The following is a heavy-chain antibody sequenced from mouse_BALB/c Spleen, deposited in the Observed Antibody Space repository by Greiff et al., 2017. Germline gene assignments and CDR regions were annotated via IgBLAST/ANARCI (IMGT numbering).Heavy chain of an antibody. Sequence: DVMLVESGGGLVKPGGSLKLSCAASGFTFSDYYMYWVRQTPEKRLEWVATISDGGSYTYYPDSVKGRFTISRDNAKNNLYLQMSSLKSEDTAMYYCARDRDRSAWFAYWGQGTLVTVSA. J-gene: IGHJ3*01. CDR2: ISDGGSYT. CDR1: GFTFSDYY. CDR3: ARDRDRSAWFAY. D-gene: IGHD2-14*01. V-gene: IGHV5-4*02.